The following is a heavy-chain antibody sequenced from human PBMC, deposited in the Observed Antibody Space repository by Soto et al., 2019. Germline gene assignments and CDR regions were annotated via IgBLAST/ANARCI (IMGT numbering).Heavy chain of an antibody. Sequence: ASVKVSWKASGYTLTGYYMHWVRQAPGQGLEWMGWINPNSGGTNYAQKFQGRVTMTRDTSISTAYMELSRLRSDDTAVYYCAREGEYSYGFRYWGQGTLVTVSS. CDR1: GYTLTGYY. J-gene: IGHJ4*02. CDR3: AREGEYSYGFRY. V-gene: IGHV1-2*02. D-gene: IGHD5-18*01. CDR2: INPNSGGT.